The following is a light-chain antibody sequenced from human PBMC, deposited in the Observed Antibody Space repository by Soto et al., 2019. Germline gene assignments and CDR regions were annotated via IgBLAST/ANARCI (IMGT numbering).Light chain of an antibody. V-gene: IGKV3-11*01. J-gene: IGKJ4*01. CDR3: QQRYKWLT. Sequence: EIVLTQSPATLSLSPGERATPSCRASQSVTKYLAWYQQKPGQAPRLLIYDTSNRATGIPARFSGSGSGTDFTLTISSLESEDSGIYYCQQRYKWLTFGGGTKVDIK. CDR2: DTS. CDR1: QSVTKY.